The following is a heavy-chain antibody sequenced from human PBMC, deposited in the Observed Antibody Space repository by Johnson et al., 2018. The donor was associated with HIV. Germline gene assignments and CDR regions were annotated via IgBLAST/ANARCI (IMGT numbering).Heavy chain of an antibody. V-gene: IGHV3-30*18. Sequence: QVQLVESGGGVVQPGRSLRLSCAASGFTFSTYGMHWVRQAPGKGLEWVAVISYDGSNEYYADSVKGRFTIYRDNSKNTLFLQMNSLRAEDTAVYYCAKDHDYGDAFDIWGQGTMVTVSS. CDR1: GFTFSTYG. D-gene: IGHD4-17*01. J-gene: IGHJ3*02. CDR3: AKDHDYGDAFDI. CDR2: ISYDGSNE.